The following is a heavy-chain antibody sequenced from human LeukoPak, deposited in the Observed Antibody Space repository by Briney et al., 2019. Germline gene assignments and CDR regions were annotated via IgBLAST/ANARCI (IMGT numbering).Heavy chain of an antibody. Sequence: ASVKVSCKASGGTFSNYAISWVRQAPGQGLEWMGGIIPIFGTANYAQKFRGRVTITADKSTRTAYMELSSLRAEDTAVYYCAKDVRSILTGYYKPYYFDYWGQGTLVTVSS. CDR2: IIPIFGTA. D-gene: IGHD3-9*01. CDR1: GGTFSNYA. J-gene: IGHJ4*02. CDR3: AKDVRSILTGYYKPYYFDY. V-gene: IGHV1-69*06.